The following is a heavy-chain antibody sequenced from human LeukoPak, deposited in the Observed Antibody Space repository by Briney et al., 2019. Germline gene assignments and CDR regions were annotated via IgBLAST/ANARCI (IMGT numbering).Heavy chain of an antibody. Sequence: PGGSLRLSRAASGFIFSTYGIHWVRQAPGKGLEWVAVISNDGSNKYYADSVKGRFTISRDNSKNTLYLQMNSLRAEDTAVYYCAKGLSGGGQRGYFDYWGQGTLVTVSS. V-gene: IGHV3-30*18. CDR2: ISNDGSNK. D-gene: IGHD4-23*01. CDR1: GFIFSTYG. J-gene: IGHJ4*02. CDR3: AKGLSGGGQRGYFDY.